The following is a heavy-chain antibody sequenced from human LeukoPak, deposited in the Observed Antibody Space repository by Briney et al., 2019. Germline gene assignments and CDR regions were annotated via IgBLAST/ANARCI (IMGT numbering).Heavy chain of an antibody. J-gene: IGHJ4*02. CDR3: AREAGPGGYYFDY. V-gene: IGHV3-30-3*01. D-gene: IGHD3-10*01. CDR2: ISYDGSNK. Sequence: PGGSLRLSCAASGFTFSSYAMHWVRQAPGKGLEWVAVISYDGSNKYYADSVKGRFTISRDNSKNTLYLQMNSLRAEDTAVYCCAREAGPGGYYFDYWGQGTLVTVSS. CDR1: GFTFSSYA.